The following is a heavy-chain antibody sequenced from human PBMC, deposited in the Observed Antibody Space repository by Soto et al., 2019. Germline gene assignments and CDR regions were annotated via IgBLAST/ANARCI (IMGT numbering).Heavy chain of an antibody. Sequence: QVQLQESGPGLVKPSETLSLTCTVSGGSISSYYWSWIRQPPGKGLEWIGYIYYSGSTKYNPSLKSRVTISVDTSKNQFSLKLSSVTAADTAVYYCARELGYCSSTSCPPDYWGQGTLVTVSS. D-gene: IGHD2-2*01. CDR2: IYYSGST. CDR3: ARELGYCSSTSCPPDY. J-gene: IGHJ4*02. CDR1: GGSISSYY. V-gene: IGHV4-59*01.